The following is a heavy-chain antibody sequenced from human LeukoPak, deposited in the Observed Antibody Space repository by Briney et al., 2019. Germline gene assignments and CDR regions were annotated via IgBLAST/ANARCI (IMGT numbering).Heavy chain of an antibody. Sequence: GGSLRLSCAASGFTFSSYWMSWVRQAPGKGLEWVANIKQDGSEKYYVDSVKGRFTISRDNAKNSLYLQMNSPRAEDTAVYYCARDIYSSWYYYYYYMDVWGKGTTVTISS. CDR1: GFTFSSYW. D-gene: IGHD6-13*01. J-gene: IGHJ6*03. CDR2: IKQDGSEK. V-gene: IGHV3-7*01. CDR3: ARDIYSSWYYYYYYMDV.